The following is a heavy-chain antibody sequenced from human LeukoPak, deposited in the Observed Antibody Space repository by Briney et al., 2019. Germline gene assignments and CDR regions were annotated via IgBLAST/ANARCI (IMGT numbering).Heavy chain of an antibody. Sequence: GASVKASCKASGYTFTGYYMHWVRQAPGQGLEWMGWINPNSGGTNYAQKFQGRVTMTRDTSISTAYMELSRLRSDDTAVYYCARVGDIVVVVAATPRHFQHWGQGTLVTVSS. CDR1: GYTFTGYY. CDR2: INPNSGGT. J-gene: IGHJ1*01. CDR3: ARVGDIVVVVAATPRHFQH. D-gene: IGHD2-15*01. V-gene: IGHV1-2*02.